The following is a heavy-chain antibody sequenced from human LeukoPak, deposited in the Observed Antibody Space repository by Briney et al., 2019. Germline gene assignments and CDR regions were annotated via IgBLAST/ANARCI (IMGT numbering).Heavy chain of an antibody. CDR2: ISSNGGST. Sequence: SGGSLRLTCAASGFTFSSYAMHWVRQAPGKGLEYVSAISSNGGSTYYANSVKGRFTISRDNSKNTLYLQMGSLRAEDMAVYYCARVDSGSYYYYYMDVWGKGTTVTVSS. D-gene: IGHD1-26*01. CDR3: ARVDSGSYYYYYMDV. CDR1: GFTFSSYA. J-gene: IGHJ6*03. V-gene: IGHV3-64*01.